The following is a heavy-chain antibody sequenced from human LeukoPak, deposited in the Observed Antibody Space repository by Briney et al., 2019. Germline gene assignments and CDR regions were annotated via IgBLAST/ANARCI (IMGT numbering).Heavy chain of an antibody. Sequence: GGSLRLSCAASGFTFSSYDMHWVRQATGKGLEWVSAIGTAGDTYYPGSVKGRFTISRENAKNSLYLQMNSLRAGGTAVYYCARGISGVTTYWFDPWGQGTLVTVSS. CDR1: GFTFSSYD. CDR3: ARGISGVTTYWFDP. J-gene: IGHJ5*02. CDR2: IGTAGDT. D-gene: IGHD4-17*01. V-gene: IGHV3-13*01.